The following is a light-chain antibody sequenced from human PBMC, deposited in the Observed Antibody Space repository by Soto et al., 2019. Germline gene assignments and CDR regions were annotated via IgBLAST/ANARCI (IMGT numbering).Light chain of an antibody. V-gene: IGKV3-20*01. CDR1: QSVSSTY. J-gene: IGKJ2*01. CDR2: GAS. CDR3: QRYDISPFP. Sequence: EIVLTQSPGTLSLSPGERATLSCRASQSVSSTYLAWYQQKPGQAPRLLIYGASSRATGIPDRFSGSGSGTDCTLTISRLEPEDFAVYYCQRYDISPFPFGQWTKLEIK.